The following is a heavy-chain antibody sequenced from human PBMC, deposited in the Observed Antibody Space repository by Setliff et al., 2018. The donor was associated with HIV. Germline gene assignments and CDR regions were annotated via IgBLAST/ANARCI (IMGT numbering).Heavy chain of an antibody. J-gene: IGHJ3*02. D-gene: IGHD6-13*01. CDR1: GYTFTSYW. V-gene: IGHV5-51*01. Sequence: GESLKISCKGSGYTFTSYWIGWVRQMPGKGLEWMGIIYPGDSDTRYSPSFQGQVTISADKSINTAFLQWSSLKASDTAMFYCARHRHTAAGTLDAFDIWGQGTVVTVSS. CDR3: ARHRHTAAGTLDAFDI. CDR2: IYPGDSDT.